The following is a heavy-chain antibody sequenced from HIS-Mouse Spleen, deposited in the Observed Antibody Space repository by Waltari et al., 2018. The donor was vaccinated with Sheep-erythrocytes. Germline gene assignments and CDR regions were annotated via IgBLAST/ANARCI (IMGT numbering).Heavy chain of an antibody. CDR3: ARDPAPHYFDY. Sequence: QVQLQESGPGLVKPSETLSLTCTVSGGSISSYYWSWIRQPPGQGLEWIGYIYYSGSTNHNPSLKSRVTISVDPSKNQFSLKLSSVTAAATAVYYCARDPAPHYFDYWGQGTLVTVSS. CDR1: GGSISSYY. V-gene: IGHV4-59*01. J-gene: IGHJ4*02. CDR2: IYYSGST.